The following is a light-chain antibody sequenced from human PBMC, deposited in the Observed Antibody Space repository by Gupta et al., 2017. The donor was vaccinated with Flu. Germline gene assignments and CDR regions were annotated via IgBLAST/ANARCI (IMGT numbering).Light chain of an antibody. V-gene: IGLV1-40*01. CDR3: QSYDDNLTGPWV. J-gene: IGLJ3*02. CDR1: GSNFVAGYD. CDR2: ANT. Sequence: QSVLTPPPSVSGAPGQSVTISCTGGGSNFVAGYDVHWFQQLPGTAPKLLIYANTNQPSGVPDRFSGSKSGTSASLAITGLQAEDEATYICQSYDDNLTGPWVFGGGTKLTVL.